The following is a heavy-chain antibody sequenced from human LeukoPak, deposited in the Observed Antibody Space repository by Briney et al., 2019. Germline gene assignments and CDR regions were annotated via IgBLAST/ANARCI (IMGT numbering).Heavy chain of an antibody. CDR3: AREDYYDSSGYYGYFDY. J-gene: IGHJ4*02. CDR1: GGSFSGYY. D-gene: IGHD3-22*01. CDR2: INHSGGT. V-gene: IGHV4-34*01. Sequence: SETLSLTCAVYGGSFSGYYWSWIRQPPGKGLEWIGEINHSGGTNYNPSLKSRVTISVDTSKNQFSLKLSSVTAADTAVYYCAREDYYDSSGYYGYFDYWGQGTLVTVSS.